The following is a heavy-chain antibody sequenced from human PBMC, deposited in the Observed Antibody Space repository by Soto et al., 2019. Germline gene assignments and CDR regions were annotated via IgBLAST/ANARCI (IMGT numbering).Heavy chain of an antibody. J-gene: IGHJ4*02. CDR3: TRLISPVDARTS. D-gene: IGHD2-15*01. CDR2: IYPGDSDT. V-gene: IGHV5-51*01. Sequence: GESLKISCKGSGYIFTDYWIAWVRQMPGKAPEWMGIIYPGDSDTRYSPSFKGQVTISADKSINTAYLQWSSLKASDTAMYYCTRLISPVDARTSWGQGTLVTVSS. CDR1: GYIFTDYW.